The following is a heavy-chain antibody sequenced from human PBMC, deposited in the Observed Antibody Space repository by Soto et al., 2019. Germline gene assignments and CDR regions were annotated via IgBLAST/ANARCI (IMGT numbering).Heavy chain of an antibody. CDR2: ISGSGGTT. CDR3: ARPGWGIVLFSYIQN. J-gene: IGHJ1*01. CDR1: GFNFSDYA. D-gene: IGHD7-27*01. Sequence: PXGSLRLTCASSGFNFSDYAMIWVRQAPGKGLEWASGISGSGGTTNYADSVKGRFTISRDNSKNTLYLQMNSLTAEDTAAYFCARPGWGIVLFSYIQNWAQGTLVTVSS. V-gene: IGHV3-23*01.